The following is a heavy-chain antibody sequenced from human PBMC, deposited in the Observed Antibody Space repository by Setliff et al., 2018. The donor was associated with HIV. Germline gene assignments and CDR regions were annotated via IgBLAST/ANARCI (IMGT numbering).Heavy chain of an antibody. Sequence: GASVKVSCKPSGDTVRNFSVNWVRQAPGQGLEWMGGIIPLFGDPTYAQKFQGRVTMTRDTSTSTVYMELSSLRSEDTAVYYCARRGGYSYATDAFDIWGQGTMVTV. J-gene: IGHJ3*02. CDR3: ARRGGYSYATDAFDI. V-gene: IGHV1-69*05. D-gene: IGHD5-18*01. CDR2: IIPLFGDP. CDR1: GDTVRNFS.